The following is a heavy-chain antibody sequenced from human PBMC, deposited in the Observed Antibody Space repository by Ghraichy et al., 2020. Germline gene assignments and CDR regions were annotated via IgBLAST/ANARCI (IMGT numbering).Heavy chain of an antibody. Sequence: SQTLSLTCSVSVGSITSAAHSWDWIRQAPGERLEWIGTFHNEEGTYYSPSFKSRVTISADTAKNQVSLTMKSVTATDTGVYYFARAAARTYPENIDLWGRGTLVTVSS. CDR1: VGSITSAAHS. J-gene: IGHJ5*02. D-gene: IGHD6-25*01. V-gene: IGHV4-39*01. CDR2: FHNEEGT. CDR3: ARAAARTYPENIDL.